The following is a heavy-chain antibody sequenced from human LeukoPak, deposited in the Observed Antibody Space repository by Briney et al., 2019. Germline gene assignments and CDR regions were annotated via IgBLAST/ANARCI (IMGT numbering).Heavy chain of an antibody. Sequence: PSETLSLTCTVSGGSISSYYWSWIRQPAGKGLEWLGRIYTSGSTNYNPSLKSRVTMSVDTSKNQFSLKLSSVTAADTAVYYCARGSLYYDSSGYSPYYYYYMDVWGKGTTVTVSS. CDR2: IYTSGST. V-gene: IGHV4-4*07. CDR1: GGSISSYY. CDR3: ARGSLYYDSSGYSPYYYYYMDV. J-gene: IGHJ6*03. D-gene: IGHD3-22*01.